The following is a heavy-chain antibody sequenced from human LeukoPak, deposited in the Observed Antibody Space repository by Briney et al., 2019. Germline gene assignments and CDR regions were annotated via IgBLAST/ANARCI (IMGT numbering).Heavy chain of an antibody. J-gene: IGHJ4*02. CDR3: ARVRYSSGWYNGREENYFDY. Sequence: SETLSLTCTVSGGSISSYYWSWIRQPPGKGLEWIGYIYYSGSTNYNPSLKSRVTISVDTSKNQFSLKLSSVTAADTAVYYCARVRYSSGWYNGREENYFDYWGQGTLVTVSS. V-gene: IGHV4-59*12. CDR2: IYYSGST. D-gene: IGHD6-19*01. CDR1: GGSISSYY.